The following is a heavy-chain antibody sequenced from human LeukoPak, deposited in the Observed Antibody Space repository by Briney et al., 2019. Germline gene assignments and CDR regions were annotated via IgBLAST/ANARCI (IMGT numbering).Heavy chain of an antibody. CDR3: ARGAYCSGGACPDASDI. CDR2: TRNKVHSYTT. Sequence: GGSLRLSCAASGFAFSDHYMDWVRQTPGKGLEWIGRTRNKVHSYTTEYAASVKGRFTISGDDSKNSLYLQMNSLKTEDTAVYYCARGAYCSGGACPDASDIWGQGTMVTVSS. V-gene: IGHV3-72*01. D-gene: IGHD2-15*01. CDR1: GFAFSDHY. J-gene: IGHJ3*02.